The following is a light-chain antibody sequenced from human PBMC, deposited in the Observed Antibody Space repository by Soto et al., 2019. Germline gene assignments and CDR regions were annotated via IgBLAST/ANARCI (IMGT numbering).Light chain of an antibody. Sequence: QSVLTQPASVSGSPGQAVTICCTGTSSDVGSYNLVSWYQQQAGKVPKLMIYEGSKRPSGVSNRFSGSKSGNTASLTISGLQAEDEADYYCCSYASRSTYVVFGGGTKVTVL. CDR2: EGS. V-gene: IGLV2-23*01. CDR1: SSDVGSYNL. CDR3: CSYASRSTYVV. J-gene: IGLJ2*01.